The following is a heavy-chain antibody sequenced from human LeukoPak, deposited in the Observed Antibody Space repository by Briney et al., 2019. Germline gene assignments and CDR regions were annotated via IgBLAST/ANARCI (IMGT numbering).Heavy chain of an antibody. J-gene: IGHJ4*02. D-gene: IGHD5-24*01. V-gene: IGHV3-21*01. Sequence: GGSLRLSCAASGFTFSSYSMNWVRQAPGKGLEWVSSISSSSSYIYYADSVKDRFTISRDNAKNSLYLQMNSLRAEDTAVYYCARVEMATIASYWGQGTLVTVSS. CDR3: ARVEMATIASY. CDR2: ISSSSSYI. CDR1: GFTFSSYS.